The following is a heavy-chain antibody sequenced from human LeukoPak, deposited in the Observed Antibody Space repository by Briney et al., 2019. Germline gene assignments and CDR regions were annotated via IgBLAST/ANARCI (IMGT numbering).Heavy chain of an antibody. CDR3: ARDGDSRMVDFDY. V-gene: IGHV1-2*02. J-gene: IGHJ4*02. CDR1: GYTFTAYY. Sequence: ASVKVSCKASGYTFTAYYIYWVRQAPGQGLEWVGFIHPNSGATNYAPKFQGRVTMARGTSISTAYMELSRLTSDDTAMYYCARDGDSRMVDFDYGGQGTLVTVSS. CDR2: IHPNSGAT. D-gene: IGHD3-10*01.